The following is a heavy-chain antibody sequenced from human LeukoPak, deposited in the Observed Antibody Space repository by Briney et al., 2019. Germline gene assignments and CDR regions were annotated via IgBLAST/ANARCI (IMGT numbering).Heavy chain of an antibody. J-gene: IGHJ4*02. CDR3: YCSGGSCLLSI. Sequence: GGSLRLSCAASEFSVGSNYMTWVRQAPGKGLEWVSLIYSVGSTYYADSVKGRFTISRDNSKNTLYLQMNSLRAEDTAVYYCYCSGGSCLLSIWGQGTLVTVSS. CDR1: EFSVGSNY. V-gene: IGHV3-66*01. D-gene: IGHD2-15*01. CDR2: IYSVGST.